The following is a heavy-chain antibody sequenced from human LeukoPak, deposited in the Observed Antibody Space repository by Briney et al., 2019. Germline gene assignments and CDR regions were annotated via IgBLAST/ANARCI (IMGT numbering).Heavy chain of an antibody. D-gene: IGHD1-14*01. CDR2: IYHSRSN. V-gene: IGHV4-4*02. Sequence: SGTLSLTCAVSGVSISSSNWWCWVRRPPGKGLEWIGEIYHSRSNNYNPSLKSRVTISVDKSKNQFSLKLSSVTATDTAVYYWARGVTGHIDYWGEGTLVTVSA. CDR3: ARGVTGHIDY. J-gene: IGHJ4*02. CDR1: GVSISSSNW.